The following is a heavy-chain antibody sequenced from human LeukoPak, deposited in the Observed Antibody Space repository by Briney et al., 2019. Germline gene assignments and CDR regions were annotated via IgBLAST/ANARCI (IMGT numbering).Heavy chain of an antibody. CDR3: ARTPYSSGWQPFDY. Sequence: SGPTLVNPTQTLTLTCTFSGFSLSTSGMCVSWIRQPPGKALEWLARIDWDDDKYYGTSLKTRLTISKDTSKNQVVLTMTNMDPVDTATYCCARTPYSSGWQPFDYWGQGTLVTVSS. D-gene: IGHD6-19*01. CDR1: GFSLSTSGMC. J-gene: IGHJ4*02. CDR2: IDWDDDK. V-gene: IGHV2-70*11.